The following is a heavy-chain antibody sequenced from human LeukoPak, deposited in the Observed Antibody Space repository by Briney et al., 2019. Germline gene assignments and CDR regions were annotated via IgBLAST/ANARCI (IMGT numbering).Heavy chain of an antibody. CDR2: INHSGST. J-gene: IGHJ6*02. CDR1: GGSFSGYY. V-gene: IGHV4-34*01. CDR3: ARDVIAAPIINYYGMDV. D-gene: IGHD6-13*01. Sequence: SETLSLTCAVYGGSFSGYYWSWIRRPPGKGLEWIGEINHSGSTNYNPSLKSRVTISVDTSKNQFSLKLSSVTAADTAVYYCARDVIAAPIINYYGMDVWGQGTTVTVSS.